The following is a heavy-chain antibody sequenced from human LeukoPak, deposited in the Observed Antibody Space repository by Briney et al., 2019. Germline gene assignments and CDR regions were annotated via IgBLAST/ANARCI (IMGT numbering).Heavy chain of an antibody. CDR2: ISGSGGST. J-gene: IGHJ4*02. V-gene: IGHV3-23*01. Sequence: GGSLRLSCAASGFTFSNYAMNWVRQAPGKGLEWVSAISGSGGSTYYADSVKGRFTISRDNSKNTLYLQMNSLRAEDTAVYYCAKNFGLPSYPLDYWGQGTLVTVSS. CDR3: AKNFGLPSYPLDY. CDR1: GFTFSNYA. D-gene: IGHD3-10*01.